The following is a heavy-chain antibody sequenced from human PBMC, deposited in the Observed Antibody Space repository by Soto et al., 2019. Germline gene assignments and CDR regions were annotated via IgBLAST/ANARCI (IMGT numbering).Heavy chain of an antibody. CDR2: IIPIFGTA. CDR3: ARRPATNYDSSGYYNWFDP. Sequence: ASVKVSCKASGGTFSSYAISWVRQAPGQGLEWMGGIIPIFGTANYAQKFQGRVTITADESTSTAYMELSSLRSEDTAVYYCARRPATNYDSSGYYNWFDPWGQGTLVTVSS. J-gene: IGHJ5*02. D-gene: IGHD3-22*01. V-gene: IGHV1-69*13. CDR1: GGTFSSYA.